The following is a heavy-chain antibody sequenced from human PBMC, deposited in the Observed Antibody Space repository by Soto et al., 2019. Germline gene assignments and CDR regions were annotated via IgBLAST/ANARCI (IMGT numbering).Heavy chain of an antibody. CDR1: GYSIRSGYF. Sequence: PSETLSLTCAVSGYSIRSGYFWGWIRQPPGKGLEWIGSMYHSGITYYNLSLKGRVTISVDTSRNQLSLKLSSATAADTAVYYCARSMYSTSAQLYYGMDVWGQGTTVTVSS. V-gene: IGHV4-38-2*01. CDR2: MYHSGIT. CDR3: ARSMYSTSAQLYYGMDV. J-gene: IGHJ6*02. D-gene: IGHD6-6*01.